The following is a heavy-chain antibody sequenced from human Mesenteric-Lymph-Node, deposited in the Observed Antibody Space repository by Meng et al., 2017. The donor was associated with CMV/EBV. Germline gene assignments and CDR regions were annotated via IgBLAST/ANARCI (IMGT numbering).Heavy chain of an antibody. Sequence: LPWAVSGGSMSSMGGWSWVRQSPGKGLEWIGEIHHGGSTNYNPSLKSRVTISVDNSKNQFSLILSSVTAADTAIYYCAKAAAYYLDYWGQGSLVTVSS. D-gene: IGHD6-25*01. CDR3: AKAAAYYLDY. J-gene: IGHJ4*02. CDR1: GGSMSSMGG. V-gene: IGHV4-4*02. CDR2: IHHGGST.